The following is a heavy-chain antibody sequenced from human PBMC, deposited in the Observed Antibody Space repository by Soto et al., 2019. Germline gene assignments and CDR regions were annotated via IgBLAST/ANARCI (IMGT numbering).Heavy chain of an antibody. CDR2: INPSGGST. D-gene: IGHD3-22*01. Sequence: ASVKVSCKASGYTFTSYYMHWVRQAPGQGLEWMGIINPSGGSTSYAQKFQGRVTMTRDTSTSTVYMELSSLRSEDTAVYYCARVKLTYYYDSSGYSDYWGQGTLVTVSS. J-gene: IGHJ4*02. V-gene: IGHV1-46*03. CDR1: GYTFTSYY. CDR3: ARVKLTYYYDSSGYSDY.